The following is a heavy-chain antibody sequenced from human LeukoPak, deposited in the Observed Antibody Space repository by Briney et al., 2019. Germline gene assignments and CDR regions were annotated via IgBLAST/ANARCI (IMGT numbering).Heavy chain of an antibody. CDR3: ARSRSQVGAAGFDY. CDR2: IAYDGGDR. CDR1: GFTFSDFA. D-gene: IGHD6-13*01. J-gene: IGHJ4*02. V-gene: IGHV3-30-3*01. Sequence: GGSLRVSCEASGFTFSDFAMNWVRQPPGKGLEWVAGIAYDGGDRYYADYVKGRFTISRDNSKNALYLQMNSLRNEDTAVYYCARSRSQVGAAGFDYWGQGPLVTVSS.